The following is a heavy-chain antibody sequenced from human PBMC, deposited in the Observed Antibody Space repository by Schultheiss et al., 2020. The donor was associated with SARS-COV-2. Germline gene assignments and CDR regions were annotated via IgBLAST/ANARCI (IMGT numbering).Heavy chain of an antibody. Sequence: ASVKVSCKASGYTFTSYGISWVRQAPGQGLEWMGWISAYNGNTNFAQKLQGTVTMTTDTSTSTAYLELRSLRSDDTAVYYCAREGVYYGDGNREEGYYYYGMEVWGQGTTVTVSS. D-gene: IGHD4-17*01. CDR3: AREGVYYGDGNREEGYYYYGMEV. CDR1: GYTFTSYG. CDR2: ISAYNGNT. V-gene: IGHV1-18*01. J-gene: IGHJ6*01.